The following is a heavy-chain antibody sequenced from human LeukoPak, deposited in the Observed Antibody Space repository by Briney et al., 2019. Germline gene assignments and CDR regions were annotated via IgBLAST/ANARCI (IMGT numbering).Heavy chain of an antibody. V-gene: IGHV1-18*01. CDR2: ISAYNGNT. CDR1: GYTFTSYG. CDR3: ARDFVGGLIVGAPAQAIDY. D-gene: IGHD1-26*01. Sequence: GASVKVSCKASGYTFTSYGISWVRQAPGQGLEWMGWISAYNGNTNYAQKLQGRVTMTTDTSTSTAYMELRSLRSDDTAVYYCARDFVGGLIVGAPAQAIDYWGQGTLVTVSS. J-gene: IGHJ4*02.